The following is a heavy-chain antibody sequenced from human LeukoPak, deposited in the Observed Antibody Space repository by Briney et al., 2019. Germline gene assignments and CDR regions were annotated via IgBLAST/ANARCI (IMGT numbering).Heavy chain of an antibody. J-gene: IGHJ6*02. CDR1: GGTFSSYA. V-gene: IGHV1-69*04. CDR3: ARTYYYDSSGYPIYYYGMDV. Sequence: ASVKVSCKASGGTFSSYAISWVRQAPGQGLEWMGRIIPILGIANYAQKFQGRVTITADKSTGTAYMELSSLRSEDTAVYYCARTYYYDSSGYPIYYYGMDVWGQGTTVTVSS. CDR2: IIPILGIA. D-gene: IGHD3-22*01.